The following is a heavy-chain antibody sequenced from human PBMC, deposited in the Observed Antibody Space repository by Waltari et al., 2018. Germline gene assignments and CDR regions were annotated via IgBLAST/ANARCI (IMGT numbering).Heavy chain of an antibody. CDR3: ARDMRGAYLFPAPFDF. CDR1: GDTFTSYG. V-gene: IGHV1-69*01. D-gene: IGHD3-16*01. J-gene: IGHJ4*02. CDR2: ITPASTAL. Sequence: QVQLVQSGAEVKKPGSSVKVSCKASGDTFTSYGINWVRQAPGQGLEWMGGITPASTALIYAQRFQGRVTITADESTTTAYIEVSSLRSEDTAMYYCARDMRGAYLFPAPFDFWGQGTLVIVSS.